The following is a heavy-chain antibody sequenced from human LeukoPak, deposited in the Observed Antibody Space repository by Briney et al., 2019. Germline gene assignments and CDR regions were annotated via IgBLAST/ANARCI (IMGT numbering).Heavy chain of an antibody. Sequence: SETLSLTRSVSGGSIRSYYWSWIRQPPGKGLEWIGYMYYSGSTNYNPSLKSRVTISVDTSKNQFSLKLSSVTAADTAVYYCARSGGATVTTRYFDYWGQGTLVTVSS. D-gene: IGHD4-17*01. CDR2: MYYSGST. CDR1: GGSIRSYY. CDR3: ARSGGATVTTRYFDY. V-gene: IGHV4-59*08. J-gene: IGHJ4*02.